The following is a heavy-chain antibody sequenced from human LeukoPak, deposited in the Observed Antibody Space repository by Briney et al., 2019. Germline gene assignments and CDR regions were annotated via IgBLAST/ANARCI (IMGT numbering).Heavy chain of an antibody. CDR2: MNPNSGNT. Sequence: ASVKVSCKASGYTFTSYDINWVRQATGQGLEWMGWMNPNSGNTGYAQKFQGRVTITTDESTSTAYMELSSLRSEDTAVYYCAREVKGGGYYQNYYYYYYMDVWGKGTTVTVSS. V-gene: IGHV1-8*03. CDR3: AREVKGGGYYQNYYYYYYMDV. D-gene: IGHD3-22*01. CDR1: GYTFTSYD. J-gene: IGHJ6*03.